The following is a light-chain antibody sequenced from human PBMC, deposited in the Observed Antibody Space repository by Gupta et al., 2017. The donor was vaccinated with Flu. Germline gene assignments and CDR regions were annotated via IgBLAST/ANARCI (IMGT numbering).Light chain of an antibody. CDR2: AAS. CDR3: QQYVTYPIT. Sequence: GDRVSITCRTCQDINNYLAWFQQKPGKAPKSLIFAASNLQSGVPSRFSGGGSGTFFTLTISSLQPEDFATYYCQQYVTYPITFGQGTRLDIK. J-gene: IGKJ5*01. V-gene: IGKV1-16*01. CDR1: QDINNY.